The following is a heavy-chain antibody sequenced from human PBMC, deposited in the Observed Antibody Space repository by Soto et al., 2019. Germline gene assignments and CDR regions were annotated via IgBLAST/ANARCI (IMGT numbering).Heavy chain of an antibody. CDR3: GCRVEDISYDYYGMDV. V-gene: IGHV4-61*05. CDR1: GGSVSNKTYY. CDR2: VYYSGTT. Sequence: SETLSLTCSVSGGSVSNKTYYWSWIRQPPGKRLEWIGYVYYSGTTNYNPSLKSRVTISVDKSKNEFSLKVKSVTAADTAVYYCGCRVEDISYDYYGMDVWGQGTTVTVSS. D-gene: IGHD2-15*01. J-gene: IGHJ6*02.